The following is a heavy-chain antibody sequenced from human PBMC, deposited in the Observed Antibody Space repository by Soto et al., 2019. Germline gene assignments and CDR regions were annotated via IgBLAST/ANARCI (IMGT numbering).Heavy chain of an antibody. D-gene: IGHD6-19*01. Sequence: TLSLTCTVSGGSISSGDYYWSWIRQPPGKGLEWIGYIYYSGSTYYNPSLKSRVTISVDTSKNQFSLKLSSVTAADTAVYYCASSYSSSALAVAGNGDYFDYWGQGTLVTVSS. CDR1: GGSISSGDYY. V-gene: IGHV4-30-4*01. J-gene: IGHJ4*02. CDR3: ASSYSSSALAVAGNGDYFDY. CDR2: IYYSGST.